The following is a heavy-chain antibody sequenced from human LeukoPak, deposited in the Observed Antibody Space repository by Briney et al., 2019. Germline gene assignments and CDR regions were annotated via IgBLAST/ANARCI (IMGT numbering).Heavy chain of an antibody. CDR1: GFTFSSYG. CDR3: VAVAAPNKTDAFDI. Sequence: GGSLRLSCAASGFTFSSYGMHWVRQAPGKGLEWVAFIRYDGSNKYYADSVKGRFTISRDNSKNTLYLQMNSLRAEDTAVYYCVAVAAPNKTDAFDIWGQGTMVTVSS. D-gene: IGHD6-19*01. J-gene: IGHJ3*02. V-gene: IGHV3-30*02. CDR2: IRYDGSNK.